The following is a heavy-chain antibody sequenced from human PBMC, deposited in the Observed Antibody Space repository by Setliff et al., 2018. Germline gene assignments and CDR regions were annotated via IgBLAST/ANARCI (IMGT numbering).Heavy chain of an antibody. J-gene: IGHJ3*02. D-gene: IGHD6-19*01. CDR1: GYSFSTCW. V-gene: IGHV5-51*01. CDR2: IYPGDSIT. CDR3: AVAVAGFAFDI. Sequence: GESLKISCKGSGYSFSTCWIGWVRQMPGKGLEWMGIIYPGDSITRYSPSFQGQVTISVDKSINTAYLQWSSLKASDTAMYYCAVAVAGFAFDIWGQGTMVTVSS.